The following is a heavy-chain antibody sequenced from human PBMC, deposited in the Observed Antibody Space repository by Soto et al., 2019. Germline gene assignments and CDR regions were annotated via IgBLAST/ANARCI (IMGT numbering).Heavy chain of an antibody. CDR3: ARGTHDYVWEIDY. Sequence: QVQLVESGGGLVKPGGSLRLSCAASGFTFSDYYMSWIRQAPGKGLEWVSYISSTSSYTNHADSVKGRFTISRDNAKNSLYLQMNSLRAEDTAVYYCARGTHDYVWEIDYWGQGTLVTVSS. V-gene: IGHV3-11*05. J-gene: IGHJ4*02. CDR2: ISSTSSYT. D-gene: IGHD3-16*01. CDR1: GFTFSDYY.